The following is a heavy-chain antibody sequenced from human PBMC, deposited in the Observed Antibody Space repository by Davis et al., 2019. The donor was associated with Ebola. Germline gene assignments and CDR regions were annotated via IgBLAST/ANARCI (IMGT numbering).Heavy chain of an antibody. CDR1: GGSISSGGYY. CDR2: IYYSGST. J-gene: IGHJ6*03. Sequence: PSETLSLTCTVSGGSISSGGYYWSWIRQHPGKGLEWIGYIYYSGSTYYNPSPKSRVTISVDTSKNQFSLKLSSVTAADTAVYYCARGLHYYGSGSYPEKTYYMDVWGKGTTVTVSS. CDR3: ARGLHYYGSGSYPEKTYYMDV. D-gene: IGHD3-10*01. V-gene: IGHV4-30-4*08.